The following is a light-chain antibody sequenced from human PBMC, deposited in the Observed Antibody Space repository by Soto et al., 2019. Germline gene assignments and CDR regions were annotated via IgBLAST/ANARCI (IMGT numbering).Light chain of an antibody. V-gene: IGKV3-20*01. CDR1: QSVDSY. Sequence: EIVLTQSPASLSLSPGERATLSCRASQSVDSYLVWYQQKSGQASRLLIYSASRRATGIPDRFTGSGSGTDFTLTINRVEPEDFAVYFCQKYAGSPRTFGQGTKVDIK. J-gene: IGKJ1*01. CDR2: SAS. CDR3: QKYAGSPRT.